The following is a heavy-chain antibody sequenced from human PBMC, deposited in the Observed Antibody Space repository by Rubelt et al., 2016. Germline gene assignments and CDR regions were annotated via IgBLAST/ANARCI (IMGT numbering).Heavy chain of an antibody. V-gene: IGHV4-34*01. CDR1: GGSFSGYY. D-gene: IGHD6-6*01. J-gene: IGHJ4*02. Sequence: QVQLQQWGAGLLKPSETLSLTCAVYGGSFSGYYWSWIRQPPGKGLEWIGEINHSGSTNYNPSLKGRLTISVDTSKNQFSLKLSSVTAADTAVYYCARAQAHVIAARPFDYWGQGTLVTVSS. CDR2: INHSGST. CDR3: ARAQAHVIAARPFDY.